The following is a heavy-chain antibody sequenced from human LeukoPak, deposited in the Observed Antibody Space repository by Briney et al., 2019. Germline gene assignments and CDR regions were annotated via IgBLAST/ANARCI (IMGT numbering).Heavy chain of an antibody. CDR3: ARDGGLYRYYFDY. Sequence: GGSLRLSCAASGFTFSSYWMHWVRQAPGKGLVWISRIDTDGSSTTYADSVRGRFTISRDNAKNSLYLQMNSLRAEDTAVYYCARDGGLYRYYFDYWGQGTLVTVSS. D-gene: IGHD3-16*01. J-gene: IGHJ4*02. V-gene: IGHV3-74*01. CDR2: IDTDGSST. CDR1: GFTFSSYW.